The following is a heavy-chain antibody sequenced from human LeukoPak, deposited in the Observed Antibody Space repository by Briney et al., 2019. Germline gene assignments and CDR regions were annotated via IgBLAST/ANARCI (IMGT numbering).Heavy chain of an antibody. CDR1: GGSISGFY. V-gene: IGHV4-34*01. CDR2: IDHSGDT. J-gene: IGHJ4*02. Sequence: SETLSLTCAVYGGSISGFYYTWIRQPPGKGLEWIGEIDHSGDTNYNPSLKSRAIVSVDTSKSQFSLKLTSVTAADAAVYYCARGYPFREWGQGTLVTVSS. CDR3: ARGYPFRE. D-gene: IGHD3-10*01.